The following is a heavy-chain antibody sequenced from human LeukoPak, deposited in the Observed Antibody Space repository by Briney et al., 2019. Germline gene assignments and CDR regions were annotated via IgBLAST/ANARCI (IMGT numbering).Heavy chain of an antibody. CDR2: IIPIFGTA. V-gene: IGHV1-69*05. J-gene: IGHJ5*02. CDR1: EGTFSSYA. Sequence: ASVKVSCKAFEGTFSSYAISWVRQAPGQGLEWMGGIIPIFGTANYAQKFQGRVTITTDESTSTAYMELSSLRSEDTAVYYCATSFWAAAGTGEYNWFDPWGQGTLVTVSS. CDR3: ATSFWAAAGTGEYNWFDP. D-gene: IGHD6-13*01.